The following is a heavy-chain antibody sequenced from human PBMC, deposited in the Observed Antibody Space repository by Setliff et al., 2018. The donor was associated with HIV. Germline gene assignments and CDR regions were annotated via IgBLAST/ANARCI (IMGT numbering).Heavy chain of an antibody. J-gene: IGHJ3*02. V-gene: IGHV4-4*09. CDR3: ARHSDFWSEDAFDI. Sequence: SETLSLTCTVSGVSISNYYWNWIRQPPGKGLEWIGYIFTSGDTNYNPSLRSRVTLSVDTSKNQVSLRLSSVTAADTAVYYCARHSDFWSEDAFDIWAQGTVVTVSS. D-gene: IGHD3-3*01. CDR1: GVSISNYY. CDR2: IFTSGDT.